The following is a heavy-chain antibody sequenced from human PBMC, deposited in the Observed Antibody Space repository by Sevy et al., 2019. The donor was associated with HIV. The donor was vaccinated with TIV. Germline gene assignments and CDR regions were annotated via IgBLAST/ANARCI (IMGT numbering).Heavy chain of an antibody. CDR2: LSFGCGEI. J-gene: IGHJ4*02. D-gene: IGHD2-8*01. CDR1: GFTFSKYS. Sequence: GGYLRLSCAASGFTFSKYSMSWVRQPPGKGLEWVSTLSFGCGEINYADSVKGRFTISRDNSKVSVYLQMNNLRPEVKAVYYCAREGCTKPHDYWGQGTLVTVSS. CDR3: AREGCTKPHDY. V-gene: IGHV3-23*01.